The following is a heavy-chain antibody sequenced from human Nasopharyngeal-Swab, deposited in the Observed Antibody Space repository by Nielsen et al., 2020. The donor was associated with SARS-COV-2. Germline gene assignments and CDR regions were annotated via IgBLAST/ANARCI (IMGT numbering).Heavy chain of an antibody. V-gene: IGHV4-34*01. CDR3: ARGRGITVTTPSPVFDY. CDR1: GGSFSGYY. CDR2: INHSGSI. J-gene: IGHJ4*02. Sequence: SETLSLTCAVSGGSFSGYYRSWIRQSPGKGLEWIGEINHSGSINYNLSLKSRVTISVETSKNQFSLKLSSVTAADTAVYYCARGRGITVTTPSPVFDYWGQGTLVTVSS. D-gene: IGHD1-20*01.